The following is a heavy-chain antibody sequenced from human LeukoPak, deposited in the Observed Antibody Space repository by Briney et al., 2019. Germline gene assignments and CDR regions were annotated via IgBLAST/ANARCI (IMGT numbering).Heavy chain of an antibody. CDR2: MNPNSGNT. D-gene: IGHD3-22*01. CDR1: GYTFTNYH. V-gene: IGHV1-8*03. Sequence: ASVKVSCKASGYTFTNYHINWVRQATGQGLAWMGWMNPNSGNTGYAQKFQGRVTFTRDTSVSTAYMELNSLTSEDTAVYYCARMYYYDTSGNPNWFDPWGQGTLVTVSS. CDR3: ARMYYYDTSGNPNWFDP. J-gene: IGHJ5*02.